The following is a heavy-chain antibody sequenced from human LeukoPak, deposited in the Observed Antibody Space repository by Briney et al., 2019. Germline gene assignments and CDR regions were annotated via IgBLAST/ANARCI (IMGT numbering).Heavy chain of an antibody. V-gene: IGHV4-4*07. CDR2: IYSSGST. J-gene: IGHJ3*02. CDR3: ARDGYSSSWHQRGAFDI. Sequence: SETLSLTCTVSGGSTTDYFWSWIRQPAGKGVEWIGRIYSSGSTNNNASLKSRVTISVDTSKNQFSLKLSSVTAADTALYYCARDGYSSSWHQRGAFDIWGQGTMVTVSS. D-gene: IGHD6-13*01. CDR1: GGSTTDYF.